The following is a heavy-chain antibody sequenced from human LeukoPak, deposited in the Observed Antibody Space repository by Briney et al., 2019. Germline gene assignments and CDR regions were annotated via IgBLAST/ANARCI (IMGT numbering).Heavy chain of an antibody. D-gene: IGHD2/OR15-2a*01. CDR3: RYFLPHFDY. CDR2: ISGSGGDT. Sequence: PGGSLRLSCAASGFTFSNYAMNWVRQAPGKGLEWVSAISGSGGDTYYADPVKGRFTISRDNSKNTLYLQKNSLRAEDTAVYYCRYFLPHFDYWGQGTLVTVSS. J-gene: IGHJ4*02. CDR1: GFTFSNYA. V-gene: IGHV3-23*01.